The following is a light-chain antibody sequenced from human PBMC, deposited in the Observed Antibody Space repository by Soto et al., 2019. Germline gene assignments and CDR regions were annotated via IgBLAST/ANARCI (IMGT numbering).Light chain of an antibody. CDR2: LEGDGSY. V-gene: IGLV4-60*02. CDR1: SGHSSFI. J-gene: IGLJ3*02. CDR3: ETWDDNTWV. Sequence: QSVLTQSSSASASLGSSVKLTCTLSSGHSSFIIAWHQQQPGKARRFLMKLEGDGSYDKGSGVPDRFSGSSSGADRYLTISNLQFEDEADYYCETWDDNTWVFGGGTKLTVL.